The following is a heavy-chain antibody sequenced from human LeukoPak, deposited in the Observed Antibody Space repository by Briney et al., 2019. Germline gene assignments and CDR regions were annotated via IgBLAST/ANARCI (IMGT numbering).Heavy chain of an antibody. J-gene: IGHJ4*02. CDR2: INHSGAT. Sequence: SETLSLTCAVYGGSFSGYYWTWIRQPPGKGLEWIGEINHSGATNYNPSLKSRVTISVDTPENQFSLKLTSLTAADTAVYYCARGRQLINWGQGTLVTVSS. D-gene: IGHD6-13*01. CDR3: ARGRQLIN. CDR1: GGSFSGYY. V-gene: IGHV4-34*01.